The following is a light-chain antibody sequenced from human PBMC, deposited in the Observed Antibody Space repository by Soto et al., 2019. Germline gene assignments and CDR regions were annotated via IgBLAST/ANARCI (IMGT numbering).Light chain of an antibody. V-gene: IGLV1-40*01. Sequence: QSVLTQPPSVSGAPGQRVTISCTGSSSNIGAGYDVHWYQQLPGTAPKLLIFANTFRPSGVPDRVSGSKSGNTASLTVSGLQAEDEGTYYCSSYGGYNNVVFGTGTKVSVL. CDR2: ANT. CDR3: SSYGGYNNVV. CDR1: SSNIGAGYD. J-gene: IGLJ1*01.